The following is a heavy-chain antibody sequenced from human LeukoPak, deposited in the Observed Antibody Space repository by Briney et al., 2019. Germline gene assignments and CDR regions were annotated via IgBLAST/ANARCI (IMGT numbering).Heavy chain of an antibody. V-gene: IGHV1-69*02. CDR1: GYTFTSYS. J-gene: IGHJ4*02. D-gene: IGHD3-22*01. CDR2: ISPILGIA. CDR3: ARGWYYDSSGYLDY. Sequence: ASVKVSCTASGYTFTSYSIRWVRQAPGQGLEWMGWISPILGIANYAQKFQGRVKITADKSTSTAYMELSSLRSEDTAVYYCARGWYYDSSGYLDYWGQGTLVTVSS.